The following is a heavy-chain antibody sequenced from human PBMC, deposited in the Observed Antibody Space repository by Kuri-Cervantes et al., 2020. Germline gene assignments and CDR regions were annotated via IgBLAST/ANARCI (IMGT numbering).Heavy chain of an antibody. D-gene: IGHD2-2*01. J-gene: IGHJ4*02. Sequence: GESLKISCLASGITVTNVRMNWVRQVPGKGLEWLSYISNTGGTIYYADSVKGRFTISRDNAKNSLYLQMNSLRAEDTAVYYCARAQLESFCSSTSCYRGGNYWGQGTLVTVSS. CDR2: ISNTGGTI. V-gene: IGHV3-48*04. CDR1: GITVTNVR. CDR3: ARAQLESFCSSTSCYRGGNY.